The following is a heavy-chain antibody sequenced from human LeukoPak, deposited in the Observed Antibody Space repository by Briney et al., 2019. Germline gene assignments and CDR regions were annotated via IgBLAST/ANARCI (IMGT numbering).Heavy chain of an antibody. V-gene: IGHV4-38-2*02. CDR1: GYSISSGYY. D-gene: IGHD6-13*01. Sequence: PSETLSLTCTVSGYSISSGYYWGWIRQPPGKGLEWIGYIYYSGSTNYNPSLKSRVTISVDTSKNQFSPKLSSVTAADTAVYYCARGVAPSIAAAGTILSFDYWGQGTLVTVSS. J-gene: IGHJ4*02. CDR2: IYYSGST. CDR3: ARGVAPSIAAAGTILSFDY.